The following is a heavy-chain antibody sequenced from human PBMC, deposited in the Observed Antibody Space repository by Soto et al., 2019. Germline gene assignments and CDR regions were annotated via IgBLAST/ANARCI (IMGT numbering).Heavy chain of an antibody. Sequence: EVQLVESGGGLVQPGESLTLSCAGSGFSFSGSAIHWVRQASGKGLEWVARIRDKGNGYATGYAASVKDRFTISRDDSKNTAYLQMSSLSTEATAVYYCAKLDAPGDRALDVWGQGTMVTVSS. CDR1: GFSFSGSA. V-gene: IGHV3-73*01. CDR3: AKLDAPGDRALDV. CDR2: IRDKGNGYAT. J-gene: IGHJ3*01. D-gene: IGHD2-2*01.